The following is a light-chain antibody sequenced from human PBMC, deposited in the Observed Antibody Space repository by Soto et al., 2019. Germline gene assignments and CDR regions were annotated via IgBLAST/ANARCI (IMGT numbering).Light chain of an antibody. Sequence: DIQMTQSPSTLSASVGDRVTITCRASQSISNWLAWYQQKPGKAPKLLIYDVSRLESGVPSRFSGSGSGTEFIITICSLQPDDFATYYCQQYNSYPWTFGQGTKVEIK. J-gene: IGKJ1*01. CDR3: QQYNSYPWT. CDR1: QSISNW. CDR2: DVS. V-gene: IGKV1-5*01.